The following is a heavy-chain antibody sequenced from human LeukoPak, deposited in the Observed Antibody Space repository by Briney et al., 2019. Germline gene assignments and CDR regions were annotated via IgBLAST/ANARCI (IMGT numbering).Heavy chain of an antibody. CDR1: GGSISSSNW. D-gene: IGHD6-19*01. CDR2: IYHSGST. V-gene: IGHV4-4*02. Sequence: SETLSLTCAVSGGSISSSNWWSWVRQPPGKGLEWIGEIYHSGSTNYNPSLKSRVTISVDTSKNQFSLKLSSVTAADTAVYYCARVSSGWYGGWFDPWGQGTLVTVSS. J-gene: IGHJ5*02. CDR3: ARVSSGWYGGWFDP.